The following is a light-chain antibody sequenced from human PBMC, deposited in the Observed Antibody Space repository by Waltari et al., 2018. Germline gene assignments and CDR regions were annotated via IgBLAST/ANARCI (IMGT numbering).Light chain of an antibody. J-gene: IGKJ1*01. CDR3: QHYVRLPAT. CDR1: QRVGRS. Sequence: EIVLTQSPGTLSLSPGERATLACRASQRVGRSLAWYQQKPGQAPRLLIYDASSRPTGIPDRFSGSGSGTDFSLTISRLEPEDFAVYYGQHYVRLPATFGQGTKVEI. CDR2: DAS. V-gene: IGKV3-20*01.